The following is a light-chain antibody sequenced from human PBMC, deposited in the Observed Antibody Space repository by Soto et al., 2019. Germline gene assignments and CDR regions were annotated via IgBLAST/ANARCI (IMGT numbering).Light chain of an antibody. CDR2: EAS. CDR3: QQYGRPPRAT. J-gene: IGKJ5*01. V-gene: IGKV3-20*01. Sequence: DTVLTHSPGTLSLSPCERATLSFSASQSVNSRYIAWYQVKPGQAPRLLIYEASSRATGIPDRFSGGGSGTDFTLSISKVEPEDFAVYYCQQYGRPPRATFGQGTRLEIK. CDR1: QSVNSRY.